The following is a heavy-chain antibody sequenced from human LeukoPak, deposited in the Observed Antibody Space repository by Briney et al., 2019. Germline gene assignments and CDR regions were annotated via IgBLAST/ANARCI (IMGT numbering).Heavy chain of an antibody. V-gene: IGHV3-7*01. D-gene: IGHD5-24*01. CDR1: GFTFNNYW. CDR3: ARGEMVQVY. J-gene: IGHJ4*02. Sequence: GGSLRLSCAASGFTFNNYWMSWVRQAPGKGLEWVATTRDDGSEKYYVDSVRGRFTISRDNAKNTLYLQMNSLRADDTAVYYCARGEMVQVYWGQGTLVTVSS. CDR2: TRDDGSEK.